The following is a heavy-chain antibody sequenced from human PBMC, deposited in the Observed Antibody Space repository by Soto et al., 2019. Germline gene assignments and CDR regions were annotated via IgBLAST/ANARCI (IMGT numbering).Heavy chain of an antibody. CDR3: ARQFGNYGDWAFDF. Sequence: SETLSHTCTVSGGSISDSSHYCAGLRQPPGKGLEGIATINYSGRTYYNPSLRSRATLSVDTSRDQVSLNLNSVPAADTAVYYCARQFGNYGDWAFDFWGQGTLVTV. D-gene: IGHD4-17*01. CDR2: INYSGRT. J-gene: IGHJ4*02. V-gene: IGHV4-39*01. CDR1: GGSISDSSHY.